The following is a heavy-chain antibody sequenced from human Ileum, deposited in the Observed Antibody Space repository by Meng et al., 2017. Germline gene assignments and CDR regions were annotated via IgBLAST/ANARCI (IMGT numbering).Heavy chain of an antibody. CDR1: GDTVSNHA. Sequence: VDPAQSVPEVKKPGSWVEVSCKPSGDTVSNHARSWVRQARGQRVEWMGKIIPILGKSKYVQKLPGRVMISVTASTSNPYTELASRTPNVAAVYYHAKDPPLGPASYQVYCGQGTLVTVSS. V-gene: IGHV1-69*09. J-gene: IGHJ1*01. D-gene: IGHD3-10*01. CDR3: AKDPPLGPASYQVY. CDR2: IIPILGKS.